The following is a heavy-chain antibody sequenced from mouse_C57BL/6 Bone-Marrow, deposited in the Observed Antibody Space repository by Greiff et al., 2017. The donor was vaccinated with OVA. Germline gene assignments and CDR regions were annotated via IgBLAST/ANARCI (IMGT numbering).Heavy chain of an antibody. CDR1: GYTFTSYW. Sequence: QVQLQQPGAELVKPGASVKLSCKASGYTFTSYWMHWVKQRPGQGLEWIGMIHPNSGSTNYNEKFKSKATLTVEKSSSTAYMQLSSLTSEDSAVYYCARGRRQLRLRGFAYWGQGTLVTVSA. CDR2: IHPNSGST. V-gene: IGHV1-64*01. D-gene: IGHD3-2*02. CDR3: ARGRRQLRLRGFAY. J-gene: IGHJ3*01.